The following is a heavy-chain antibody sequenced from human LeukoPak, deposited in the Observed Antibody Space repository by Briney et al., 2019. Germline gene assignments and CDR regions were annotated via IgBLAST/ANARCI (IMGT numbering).Heavy chain of an antibody. CDR3: ARGGTWAPNWFDP. CDR2: ISSSSSYI. V-gene: IGHV3-21*01. Sequence: GGSLRLSCAASGFTFSTYRMHWVRQVPGKGLEWVSSISSSSSYIYYADSVKGRFTISRDNAKNSVYLQMNSLRAEDTAVYYCARGGTWAPNWFDPWGQGTLVTVSS. J-gene: IGHJ5*02. D-gene: IGHD3-16*01. CDR1: GFTFSTYR.